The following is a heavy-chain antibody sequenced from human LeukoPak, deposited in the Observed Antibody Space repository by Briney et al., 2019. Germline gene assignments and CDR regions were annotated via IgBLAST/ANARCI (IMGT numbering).Heavy chain of an antibody. CDR1: GGSISSYY. J-gene: IGHJ4*02. D-gene: IGHD5-18*01. CDR2: IYTSGST. Sequence: SETLSLTCTVSGGSISSYYWSWIRQPAGKGLEWIGHIYTSGSTNYNPSLKSRVTMSVDTSKNQFSLKLSSVTAADTAVYDCAREAGWIQLWSFDYWGQGTLVTVSS. V-gene: IGHV4-4*07. CDR3: AREAGWIQLWSFDY.